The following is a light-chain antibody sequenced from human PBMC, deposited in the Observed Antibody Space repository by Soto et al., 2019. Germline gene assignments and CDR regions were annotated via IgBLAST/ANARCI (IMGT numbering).Light chain of an antibody. V-gene: IGLV2-14*01. J-gene: IGLJ2*01. Sequence: QSVLTQPASVSGSPGQSITISCTGTNDDVGRYDYVSWYQQYPGKSPKLILYEVRDRPSGVSSRFSGSKSANTASLTISGLQAEDEADYYCASFTRYNNLLFGGGTKLTVL. CDR3: ASFTRYNNLL. CDR1: NDDVGRYDY. CDR2: EVR.